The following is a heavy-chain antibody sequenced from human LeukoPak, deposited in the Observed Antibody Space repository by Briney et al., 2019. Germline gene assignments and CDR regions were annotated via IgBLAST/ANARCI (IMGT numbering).Heavy chain of an antibody. CDR2: IRYDGSNK. V-gene: IGHV3-30*02. D-gene: IGHD1-26*01. Sequence: PGGSLRLSCAASGFTFSSYGMHWVRQAPGKGLEWVAFIRYDGSNKYYADSVKGRFTISRDNSKNTLYLQMNSLRAEDTAVYYCAKAQGWELPYYFDYWGQGTLVTVSS. CDR3: AKAQGWELPYYFDY. CDR1: GFTFSSYG. J-gene: IGHJ4*02.